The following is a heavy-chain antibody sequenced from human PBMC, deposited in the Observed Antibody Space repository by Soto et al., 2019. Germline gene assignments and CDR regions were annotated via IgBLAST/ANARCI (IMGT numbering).Heavy chain of an antibody. D-gene: IGHD6-13*01. CDR2: IYHSGSP. CDR1: GASISSGGYY. J-gene: IGHJ4*02. CDR3: AATGTGYSSTWYNY. Sequence: VQLQESGPGLVKPSQTLSLSCSVSGASISSGGYYWTWIRQRPGKGLEWIGYIYHSGSPYYNPSLKSRVTISEDTSKNQFSLKLGSVTAADTAVYYCAATGTGYSSTWYNYWGQGTLVTVSS. V-gene: IGHV4-31*03.